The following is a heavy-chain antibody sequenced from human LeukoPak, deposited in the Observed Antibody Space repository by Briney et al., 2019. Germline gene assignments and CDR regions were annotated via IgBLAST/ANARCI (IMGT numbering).Heavy chain of an antibody. D-gene: IGHD6-6*01. J-gene: IGHJ4*02. Sequence: GGSLRLSCAASGFTFRTSSMSWVRQAPGKGLEWVSAISGSGGSTYYADSVKGRFTIFRDNSKNTLYLQMNSLRAEDTAVYYCAKTSIAADYWGQGTLVTVSS. V-gene: IGHV3-23*01. CDR2: ISGSGGST. CDR3: AKTSIAADY. CDR1: GFTFRTSS.